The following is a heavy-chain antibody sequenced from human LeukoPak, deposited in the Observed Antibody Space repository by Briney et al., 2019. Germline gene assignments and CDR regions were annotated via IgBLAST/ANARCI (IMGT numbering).Heavy chain of an antibody. D-gene: IGHD2-21*02. V-gene: IGHV1-24*01. CDR2: FDPEDGET. Sequence: ASVKVSCTVSGYTLTELSMHWVRQAPGKGLEWMGGFDPEDGETIYAQKFQGRVTMTEDTSTDTAYMELSSLRSEDTAVYYCATSFSVVVTAKLPDAFDIWGQGTTVTVSS. CDR1: GYTLTELS. J-gene: IGHJ3*02. CDR3: ATSFSVVVTAKLPDAFDI.